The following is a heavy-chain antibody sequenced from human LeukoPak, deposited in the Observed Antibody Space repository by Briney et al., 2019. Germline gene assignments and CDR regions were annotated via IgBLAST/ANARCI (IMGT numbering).Heavy chain of an antibody. CDR2: IYHSGII. J-gene: IGHJ2*01. V-gene: IGHV4-30-2*01. CDR1: GGSISSGGYS. CDR3: ARDRRERGSQTWYFDL. D-gene: IGHD3-10*01. Sequence: AHTLSLTCAVSGGSISSGGYSWRWIRQPPGKGLEWIGYIYHSGIIYYNPSLKSRATISVGRYKTLSSQKLRAMTAADTVVYCCARDRRERGSQTWYFDLWGRGTPVTVSS.